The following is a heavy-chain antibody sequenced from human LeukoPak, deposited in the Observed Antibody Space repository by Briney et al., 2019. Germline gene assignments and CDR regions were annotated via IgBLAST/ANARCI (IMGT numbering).Heavy chain of an antibody. CDR1: GFTFTTYC. CDR2: INQDGTEK. Sequence: GESLRLSCAASGFTFTTYCMSWVRQLPGKGLEWVANINQDGTEKYYVDSVKGRFTISRDNAKNSLGLQMNSLRVEDTGIYYCVKVAKYYYGSETYYFFEHWGQGTPVTASS. V-gene: IGHV3-7*01. CDR3: VKVAKYYYGSETYYFFEH. D-gene: IGHD3-10*01. J-gene: IGHJ4*02.